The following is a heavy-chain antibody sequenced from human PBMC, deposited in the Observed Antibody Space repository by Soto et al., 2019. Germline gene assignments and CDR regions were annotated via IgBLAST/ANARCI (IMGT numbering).Heavy chain of an antibody. Sequence: EVQLLESGGGLVQPGGSLRLSCAASGFTFSSYAMSWVRQAPGKGLEWVSAISGSGGSTYYADSVKGRFTISRDNSKNRRDLKRNSLKPEDTAVYYGAKVEGYSYGPYLDYWGQGTLVTVS. CDR3: AKVEGYSYGPYLDY. CDR1: GFTFSSYA. V-gene: IGHV3-23*01. J-gene: IGHJ4*02. D-gene: IGHD5-18*01. CDR2: ISGSGGST.